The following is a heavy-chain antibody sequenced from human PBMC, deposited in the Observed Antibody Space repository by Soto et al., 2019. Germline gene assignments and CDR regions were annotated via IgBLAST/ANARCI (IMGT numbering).Heavy chain of an antibody. CDR2: IGSSSGAI. CDR3: AREGYVEFNWFAP. CDR1: GFTFSSYS. V-gene: IGHV3-48*02. Sequence: HPGGSLRLSCAASGFTFSSYSMNWVRLAPGKGLEWVSYIGSSSGAIFYADSVKGRFTISSDNDNNTLYLQINSLRDEDTVVYYCAREGYVEFNWFAPWGQGTLVTNSS. D-gene: IGHD2-15*01. J-gene: IGHJ5*02.